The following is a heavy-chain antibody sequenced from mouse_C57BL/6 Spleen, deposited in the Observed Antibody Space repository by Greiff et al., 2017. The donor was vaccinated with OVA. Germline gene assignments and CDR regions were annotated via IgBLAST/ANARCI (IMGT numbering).Heavy chain of an antibody. CDR2: INPSNGGT. CDR3: AREEIYYDDEGDYAMDY. D-gene: IGHD2-4*01. Sequence: QVQLQQSGTELEKPGASVKLSCKASGYTFTSYWMHWVKQRPGQGLEWIGNINPSNGGTNYNEKFKSKATLTVDKSSSTAYMQLSSLTSEDSAVYYCAREEIYYDDEGDYAMDYWGQGTSVTVSS. J-gene: IGHJ4*01. CDR1: GYTFTSYW. V-gene: IGHV1-53*01.